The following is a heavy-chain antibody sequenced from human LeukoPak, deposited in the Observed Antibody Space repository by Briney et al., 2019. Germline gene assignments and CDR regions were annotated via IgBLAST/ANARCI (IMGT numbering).Heavy chain of an antibody. D-gene: IGHD3-3*02. V-gene: IGHV7-4-1*02. CDR3: ATSWESQVD. J-gene: IGHJ4*02. CDR2: INTNTGNP. CDR1: GYIFTSYS. Sequence: ASVKVSCKASGYIFTSYSMNWVRQTPGQGLEWMGWINTNTGNPTYAQGFTGRFVFSLDTSVSTAYLHISSLKAEDTAVYYCATSWESQVDWGQGTLVTVSS.